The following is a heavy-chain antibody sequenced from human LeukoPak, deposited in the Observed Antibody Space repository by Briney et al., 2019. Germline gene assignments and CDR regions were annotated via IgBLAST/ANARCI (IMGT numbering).Heavy chain of an antibody. CDR3: ARQLEIVATIHIGCSAFHI. J-gene: IGHJ3*02. CDR2: IYYSGST. Sequence: SETLSLTFTVSGGSISSSSYYWGWIRQPPGKGLEWIGSIYYSGSTYYNPSLKSRVTISVDTSKNQFSLKLSSVTAADTAVYYCARQLEIVATIHIGCSAFHIWGQGTMVTVSS. CDR1: GGSISSSSYY. V-gene: IGHV4-39*01. D-gene: IGHD5-12*01.